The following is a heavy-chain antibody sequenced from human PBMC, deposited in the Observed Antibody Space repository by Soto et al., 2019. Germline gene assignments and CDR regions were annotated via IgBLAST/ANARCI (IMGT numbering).Heavy chain of an antibody. D-gene: IGHD2-15*01. CDR2: INAGNGNT. CDR1: GYTFTSYA. Sequence: ASVKVSCKASGYTFTSYAMHWVRQAPGQRLEWMGWINAGNGNTKYSQKFQGRVTITRDTSASTAYMELSSLRSEDTAVYYCARLYCSGGSCYSRYFDYWGQGTLVTVSS. J-gene: IGHJ4*02. CDR3: ARLYCSGGSCYSRYFDY. V-gene: IGHV1-3*01.